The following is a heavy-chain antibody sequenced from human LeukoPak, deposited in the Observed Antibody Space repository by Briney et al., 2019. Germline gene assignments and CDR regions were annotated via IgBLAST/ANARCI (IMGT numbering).Heavy chain of an antibody. D-gene: IGHD6-19*01. CDR3: ARQWLPNGYFDY. V-gene: IGHV1-2*06. CDR2: VNPNSGVA. J-gene: IGHJ4*02. CDR1: GYTFTAYF. Sequence: ASVKVSCKASGYTFTAYFMHWVRQAPGQGLEWMGRVNPNSGVANSIQKFQGRVTMTRDTSISTAYMGLSGLRSDDTAVYYCARQWLPNGYFDYWGQGTLVTVSS.